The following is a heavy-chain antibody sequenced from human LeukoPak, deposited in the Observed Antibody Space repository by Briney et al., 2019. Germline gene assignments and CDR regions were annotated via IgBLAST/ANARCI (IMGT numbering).Heavy chain of an antibody. D-gene: IGHD3-22*01. CDR2: INPAGTAT. V-gene: IGHV3-74*01. Sequence: PGGSLRLSCEASGFNFNIYWMHWVRQAPGKGLVWVSRINPAGTATGYADSVRGRFTISRDNAKNTLFLQMNSLRAEDAAVYFCVNHDYYDSYVGGGQGTLVTVSS. CDR1: GFNFNIYW. J-gene: IGHJ4*02. CDR3: VNHDYYDSYVG.